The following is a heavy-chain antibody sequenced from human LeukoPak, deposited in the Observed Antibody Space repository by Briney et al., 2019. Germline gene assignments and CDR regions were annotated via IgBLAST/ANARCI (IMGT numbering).Heavy chain of an antibody. D-gene: IGHD3-10*01. CDR1: GFTVSGTH. CDR3: IRHVEFQRPY. V-gene: IGHV3-66*04. Sequence: GGSLRLSCAASGFTVSGTHMSWVRQAPGKGLEWVSAMYTGGTTYYADSVMGRFTVSRDNSRNTVFLHMNSLRVDDTAVYYCIRHVEFQRPYWAQGVQVTVSS. J-gene: IGHJ4*02. CDR2: MYTGGTT.